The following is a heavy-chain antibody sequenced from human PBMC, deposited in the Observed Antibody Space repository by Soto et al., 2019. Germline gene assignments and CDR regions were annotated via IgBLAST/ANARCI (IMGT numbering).Heavy chain of an antibody. CDR2: ISSSSSYT. CDR1: GFTFSDYY. D-gene: IGHD3-9*01. Sequence: TGGSLRLSCAASGFTFSDYYMSWIRQAPGKGLEWVSYISSSSSYTNYADSVKGRFTISRDNAKNSLYLQMNSLRAEDTAVYYCARRLRYFDWLLAKYYFDYWGQGTLVTVSS. CDR3: ARRLRYFDWLLAKYYFDY. J-gene: IGHJ4*02. V-gene: IGHV3-11*06.